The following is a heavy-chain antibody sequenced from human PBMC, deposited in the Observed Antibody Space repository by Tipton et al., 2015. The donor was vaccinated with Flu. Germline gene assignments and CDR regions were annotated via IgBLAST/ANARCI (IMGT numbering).Heavy chain of an antibody. CDR1: GVSIGSHY. CDR2: IYASGTT. CDR3: ARRDYSNYVSEPKNWFDS. D-gene: IGHD4-11*01. V-gene: IGHV4-4*07. J-gene: IGHJ5*01. Sequence: LRLSCTVSGVSIGSHYWSWIRQPAGKALEWIGRIYASGTTNYNPSLKSRVTMSVDISKTQISLKLPSLTAADTAVYYCARRDYSNYVSEPKNWFDSWGLGTLVTVSS.